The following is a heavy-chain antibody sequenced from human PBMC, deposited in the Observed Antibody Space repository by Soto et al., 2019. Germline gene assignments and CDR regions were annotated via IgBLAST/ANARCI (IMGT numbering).Heavy chain of an antibody. CDR3: ARDKKLGYCSSTSCRGHYYGMDV. CDR2: INHSGST. Sequence: PSETLSLTCAVYGGSFSGYYWSWIRQPPGKGLEWIGEINHSGSTNYNPSLKSRVTISVDTSKNQFSLKLSSVTAADTAVYYCARDKKLGYCSSTSCRGHYYGMDVWGQGTTVTVS. J-gene: IGHJ6*02. D-gene: IGHD2-2*01. CDR1: GGSFSGYY. V-gene: IGHV4-34*01.